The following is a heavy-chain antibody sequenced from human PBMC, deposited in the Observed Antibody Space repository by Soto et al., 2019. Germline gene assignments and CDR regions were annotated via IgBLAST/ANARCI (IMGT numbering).Heavy chain of an antibody. CDR2: IIPIFGTA. Sequence: SVKVSCKASGGTFSSYAISWVRQAPGQGLEWMGGIIPIFGTANYAQKFQGRVTITADESTSTAYMELSSLRSEDTAVYYCAASGYSYGRYYYGMDIWGQGITVTVSS. D-gene: IGHD5-18*01. CDR3: AASGYSYGRYYYGMDI. CDR1: GGTFSSYA. J-gene: IGHJ6*02. V-gene: IGHV1-69*13.